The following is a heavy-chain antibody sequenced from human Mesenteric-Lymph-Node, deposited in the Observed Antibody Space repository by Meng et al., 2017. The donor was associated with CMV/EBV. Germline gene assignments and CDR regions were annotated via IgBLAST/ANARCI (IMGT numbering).Heavy chain of an antibody. V-gene: IGHV6-1*01. Sequence: DSVSSKSAAWNWIRQSPSRGLEWLGRTYYRSKWYNDYAVSVKSRITINPDTSKNQFSLQLNSVTPEDTAVYYCAASYGSSWSEYFQHWGQGTLVTVSS. CDR3: AASYGSSWSEYFQH. J-gene: IGHJ1*01. CDR2: TYYRSKWYN. CDR1: DSVSSKSAA. D-gene: IGHD6-13*01.